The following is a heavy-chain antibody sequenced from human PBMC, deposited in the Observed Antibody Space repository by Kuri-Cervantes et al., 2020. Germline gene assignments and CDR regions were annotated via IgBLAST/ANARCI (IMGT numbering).Heavy chain of an antibody. V-gene: IGHV3-11*04. CDR1: GFTFSDYY. CDR2: ISSSGSTI. J-gene: IGHJ3*02. Sequence: GGSLRLSCAASGFTFSDYYMSWIRQAPGKGLEWVSYISSSGSTIYYADSVKGRFTISRDNAKNSLYLQMNSLRAEDTAVYYCAREEPPDYYDSSGYRRRGAFDIWGQGTMVTVSS. D-gene: IGHD3-22*01. CDR3: AREEPPDYYDSSGYRRRGAFDI.